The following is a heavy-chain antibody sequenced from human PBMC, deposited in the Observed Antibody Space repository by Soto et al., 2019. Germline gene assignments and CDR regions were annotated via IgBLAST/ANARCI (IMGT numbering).Heavy chain of an antibody. Sequence: GGSLRLSCAASGFTFSGSAMHWVRQASGKGLEWVGRIRSKANSYATACAASVKGRYTISRDDSKNTAYLQMNSLKTEDTAVYYCTRRDTAMVTSDYYYYYGMDVWGRGTTVTVSS. D-gene: IGHD5-18*01. CDR3: TRRDTAMVTSDYYYYYGMDV. J-gene: IGHJ6*02. V-gene: IGHV3-73*01. CDR2: IRSKANSYAT. CDR1: GFTFSGSA.